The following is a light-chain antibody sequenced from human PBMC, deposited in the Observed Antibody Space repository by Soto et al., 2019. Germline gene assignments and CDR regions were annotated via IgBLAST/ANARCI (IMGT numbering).Light chain of an antibody. CDR2: RNN. J-gene: IGLJ2*01. V-gene: IGLV1-47*01. Sequence: QSVLTQPPSASGTPGQRVTISCSGSGSNIGSNYVYWYQQLPGTAPKLLIYRNNQRPSGVPDRFSGSKSGTSASLAISGLRSEDEADYYCAAWDDSLSGHVVFGGGTQLTVL. CDR1: GSNIGSNY. CDR3: AAWDDSLSGHVV.